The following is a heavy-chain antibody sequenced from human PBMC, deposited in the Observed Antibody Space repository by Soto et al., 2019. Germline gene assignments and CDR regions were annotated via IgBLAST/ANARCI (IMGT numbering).Heavy chain of an antibody. CDR3: ARVHLEKIWFDP. V-gene: IGHV4-59*01. J-gene: IGHJ5*02. CDR2: IYYSGST. CDR1: GGSISSYY. Sequence: SETLSLTCTVSGGSISSYYWSWIRQPPGKGLEWIGYIYYSGSTNYNPSLKSRVTISVDTSKNQFSLKLSSVTAADTVVYYCARVHLEKIWFDPWGQGTLVTVSS.